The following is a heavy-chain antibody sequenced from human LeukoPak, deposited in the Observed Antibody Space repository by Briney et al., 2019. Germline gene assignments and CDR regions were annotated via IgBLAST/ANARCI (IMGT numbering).Heavy chain of an antibody. Sequence: PGGSLRLSCAASGFTFSTYAMSWVRQAPGKRLEWVSAINGDATHYADSVRGRFTISRDNSKNTVYLQMNSLRAEDSAVYYCAKDSYPYSGSYYYFDYWGQGILVTVSS. CDR2: INGDAT. CDR3: AKDSYPYSGSYYYFDY. J-gene: IGHJ4*02. V-gene: IGHV3-23*01. D-gene: IGHD1-26*01. CDR1: GFTFSTYA.